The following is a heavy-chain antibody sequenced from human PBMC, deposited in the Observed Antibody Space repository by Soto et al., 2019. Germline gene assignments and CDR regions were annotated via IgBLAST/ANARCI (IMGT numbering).Heavy chain of an antibody. V-gene: IGHV3-11*01. D-gene: IGHD5-18*01. CDR3: AKDRRDHNTRTDAFDV. CDR1: GFTFSGHY. CDR2: LTNDGGYT. Sequence: GGSLRLSCKASGFTFSGHYMNWIRQAPGKGLEWLAYLTNDGGYTYYADSVRGRFTIWRDNAKDSLYPQINDLRADDTGVYYCAKDRRDHNTRTDAFDVWSQGTTVTVSS. J-gene: IGHJ3*01.